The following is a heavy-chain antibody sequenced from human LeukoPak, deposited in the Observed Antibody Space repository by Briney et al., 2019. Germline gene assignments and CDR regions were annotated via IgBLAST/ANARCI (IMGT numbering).Heavy chain of an antibody. Sequence: NPSETLSLTCTVSGGSISSYYWSWIRQPPGKGLEWIGYIYYSGSTNYNPSLKSRVTISVDTSKNQFSLKLSSVTAADTAVYYCAREVEEMGFDYWGQGTLVTVSS. CDR1: GGSISSYY. D-gene: IGHD2-15*01. CDR3: AREVEEMGFDY. V-gene: IGHV4-59*01. J-gene: IGHJ4*02. CDR2: IYYSGST.